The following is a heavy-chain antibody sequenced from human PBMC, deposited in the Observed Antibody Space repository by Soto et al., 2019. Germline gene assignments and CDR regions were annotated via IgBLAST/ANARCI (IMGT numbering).Heavy chain of an antibody. CDR2: IYYSGST. V-gene: IGHV4-39*01. J-gene: IGHJ4*02. CDR3: ARRKTELGFLEWLFYDH. CDR1: GGSISSSSYY. Sequence: SETLSLTCTVSGGSISSSSYYWGWIRQPPGKGLEWIGSIYYSGSTYYKPSLKSRVTISVDTSKNQFSLKLSSVTAADTAVYYCARRKTELGFLEWLFYDHWGQGTLVTVSS. D-gene: IGHD3-3*01.